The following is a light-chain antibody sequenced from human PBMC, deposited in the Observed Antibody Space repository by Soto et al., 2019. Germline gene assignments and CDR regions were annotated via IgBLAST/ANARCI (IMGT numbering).Light chain of an antibody. V-gene: IGLV2-14*01. J-gene: IGLJ1*01. CDR3: TSFSSSTSLYV. Sequence: QSVLTQPASVSGSLVQSITSSFTLTTIEIAGYNYISWYQQLPGKAPKLMIYQVTIRPSGISNRFSGSKSGNTASLTISGLQAEDEADYYCTSFSSSTSLYVFGTGTKVTVL. CDR2: QVT. CDR1: TIEIAGYNY.